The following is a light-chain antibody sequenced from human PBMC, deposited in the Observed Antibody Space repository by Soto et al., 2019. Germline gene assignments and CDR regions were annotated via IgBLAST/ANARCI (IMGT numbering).Light chain of an antibody. CDR1: QSVRSNY. J-gene: IGKJ1*01. V-gene: IGKV3-20*01. Sequence: EIVLTHSPGTLSLSPGERATLSCRASQSVRSNYLAWYQQKPGQAPRLLIYGASSRATGIPDRFSGSGSGTDFTLTISRLEPEDFALYYCQQYGSIPRTFGQGTKVEIK. CDR3: QQYGSIPRT. CDR2: GAS.